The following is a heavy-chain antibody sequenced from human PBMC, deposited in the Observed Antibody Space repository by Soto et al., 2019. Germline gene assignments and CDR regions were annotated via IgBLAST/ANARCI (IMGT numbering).Heavy chain of an antibody. CDR2: IWYDGSNK. D-gene: IGHD2-21*02. Sequence: GGPLTLACAASGFTLSSYGMHWVRQAPGKGLAWVAVIWYDGSNKYYADSVKGRFTISRDNSKNTLYLQMNSLRAEDTAVYYCARDRRFHSMVTAFAYWGEGT. CDR3: ARDRRFHSMVTAFAY. CDR1: GFTLSSYG. J-gene: IGHJ4*02. V-gene: IGHV3-33*01.